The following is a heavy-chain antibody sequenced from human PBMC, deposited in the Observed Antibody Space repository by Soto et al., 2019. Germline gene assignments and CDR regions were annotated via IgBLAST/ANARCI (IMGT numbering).Heavy chain of an antibody. J-gene: IGHJ4*02. V-gene: IGHV3-30-3*01. Sequence: PGGSLRLSCAASGFTFSSYAMHWVRQAPGKGLEWVAVISYDGSNKYYADSVKGRFTISRDNSKNTLYLQMNSLRAEDTAVYYCARALPLVYYYDSSGYYSDWGQGTLVTVSS. CDR2: ISYDGSNK. CDR1: GFTFSSYA. D-gene: IGHD3-22*01. CDR3: ARALPLVYYYDSSGYYSD.